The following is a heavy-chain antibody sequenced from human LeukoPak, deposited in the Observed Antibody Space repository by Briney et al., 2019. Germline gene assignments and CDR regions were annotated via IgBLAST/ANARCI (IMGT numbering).Heavy chain of an antibody. CDR3: ARGSVVVVAATEIFDY. Sequence: SETLSLTCTVSGGSISSYYWSWIRQPAGKGLEWIGRIYTSGGTNYNPSLKSRVTMSVDTSKNQFSLKLSSVTAADTAVYYCARGSVVVVAATEIFDYWGQGTVVTVSS. J-gene: IGHJ4*02. CDR1: GGSISSYY. V-gene: IGHV4-4*07. CDR2: IYTSGGT. D-gene: IGHD2-15*01.